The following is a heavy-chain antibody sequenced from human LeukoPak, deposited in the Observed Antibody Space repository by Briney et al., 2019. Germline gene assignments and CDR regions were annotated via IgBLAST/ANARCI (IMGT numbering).Heavy chain of an antibody. J-gene: IGHJ4*02. CDR3: ARDCSGGSCPADY. CDR2: ISAYNGNT. V-gene: IGHV1-18*01. D-gene: IGHD2-15*01. CDR1: GYTLTELS. Sequence: ASVKVSCKVSGYTLTELSMHWVRQAPGQGLEWMGWISAYNGNTNYAQKLQGRVTMTTDTSTSTAYMELRSLRSDDTAVYYCARDCSGGSCPADYWGQGTLVTVSS.